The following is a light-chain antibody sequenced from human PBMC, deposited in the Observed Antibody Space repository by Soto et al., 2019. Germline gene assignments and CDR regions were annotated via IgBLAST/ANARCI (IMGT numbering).Light chain of an antibody. CDR2: EVT. J-gene: IGLJ2*01. V-gene: IGLV2-14*01. CDR1: SSDVGAYNY. Sequence: QSALTQPASVSGSPGQSITISCTGSSSDVGAYNYVSWYQQHPGKAPRLMIYEVTNRPSGVSNRFSGSKSGNTASLTISGLRAEDXADYYCSSYTSGSTLVVFGGGTKLTVL. CDR3: SSYTSGSTLVV.